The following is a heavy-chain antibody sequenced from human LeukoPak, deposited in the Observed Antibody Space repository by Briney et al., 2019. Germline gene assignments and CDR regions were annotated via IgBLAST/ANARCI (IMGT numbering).Heavy chain of an antibody. CDR2: ISSSGSTI. D-gene: IGHD2-2*01. Sequence: GGSLRLSCAASGFTFSDYYMSWIRQAPGKGLEWVSYISSSGSTIYYADSVKGRFTISRDNAKSSLYLQMNSLRAEDTAVYYCARDRYCSSTSCYEGVDYWGQGTLVTVSS. CDR3: ARDRYCSSTSCYEGVDY. CDR1: GFTFSDYY. V-gene: IGHV3-11*01. J-gene: IGHJ4*02.